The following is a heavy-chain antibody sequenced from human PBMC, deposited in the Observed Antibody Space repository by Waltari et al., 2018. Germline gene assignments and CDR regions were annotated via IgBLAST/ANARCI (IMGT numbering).Heavy chain of an antibody. CDR2: MNPNSGNT. V-gene: IGHV1-8*02. D-gene: IGHD3-10*01. CDR1: GYTFTSYD. Sequence: QVQLVQSGAEVKKPGASVKVSCKASGYTFTSYDINWVRQATGQGLEWMGWMNPNSGNTGYAQKFQGIVTRTRNTSISTAYMELSSLRSEDTAVYYCATLRITMVRGVINGMDVWGQGTTVTVSS. CDR3: ATLRITMVRGVINGMDV. J-gene: IGHJ6*02.